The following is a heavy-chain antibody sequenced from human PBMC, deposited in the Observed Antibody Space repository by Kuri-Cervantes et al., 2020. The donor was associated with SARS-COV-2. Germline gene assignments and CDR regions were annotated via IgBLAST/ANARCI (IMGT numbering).Heavy chain of an antibody. V-gene: IGHV3-30*03. CDR1: GFTFSSYG. J-gene: IGHJ4*02. CDR3: AVTVTRPPY. D-gene: IGHD4-17*01. Sequence: GESLKISCAASGFTFSSYGMHWVRQAPGKGLEWVAVISYDGSNKYYADSVKGRSTISRDNSKNTLYLQMNSLRAEDTAVYYCAVTVTRPPYWGQGTLVTVSS. CDR2: ISYDGSNK.